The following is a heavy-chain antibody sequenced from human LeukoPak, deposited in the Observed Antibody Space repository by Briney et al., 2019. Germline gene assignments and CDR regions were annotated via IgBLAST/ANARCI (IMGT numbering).Heavy chain of an antibody. D-gene: IGHD2/OR15-2a*01. CDR1: GGSVSSGSYY. CDR3: ARDSRYNEYYYYGMDV. J-gene: IGHJ6*02. Sequence: PSETLSLTCTVSGGSVSSGSYYWSWIRQPPGKGLEWIGYIYYSGSTNYNPSLKSRVTISVDKSKSQFSLNLSSVTAADTAVYYCARDSRYNEYYYYGMDVWGQGTTVTVS. V-gene: IGHV4-61*01. CDR2: IYYSGST.